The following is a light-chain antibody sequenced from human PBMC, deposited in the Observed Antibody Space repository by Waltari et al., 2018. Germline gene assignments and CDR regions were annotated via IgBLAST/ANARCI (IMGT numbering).Light chain of an antibody. CDR2: NAS. V-gene: IGKV1-5*03. CDR1: QSISKW. Sequence: DIQMTPSPSTLSASVGDRVIFSCRASQSISKWLAWYQQKPGKAPQLLIYNASTFESGVPSRFIGSGSSTEVTLTISSLQPEDFATYYCQQYNSYSLLSFGGGTKVEIK. J-gene: IGKJ4*01. CDR3: QQYNSYSLLS.